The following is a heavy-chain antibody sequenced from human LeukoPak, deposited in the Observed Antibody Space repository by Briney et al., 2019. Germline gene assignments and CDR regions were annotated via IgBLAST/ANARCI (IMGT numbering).Heavy chain of an antibody. CDR1: GGSISSYY. CDR3: ARDRRKWELPYFDY. Sequence: SETLSLTCTVSGGSISSYYWSWIRQPPGKGLEWIGYIYYSGSTNYNPSLKSRVTISVDTSKNQFSLKLSSVTAADRAVYYCARDRRKWELPYFDYWGQGTLVTVSS. V-gene: IGHV4-59*01. D-gene: IGHD1-26*01. CDR2: IYYSGST. J-gene: IGHJ4*02.